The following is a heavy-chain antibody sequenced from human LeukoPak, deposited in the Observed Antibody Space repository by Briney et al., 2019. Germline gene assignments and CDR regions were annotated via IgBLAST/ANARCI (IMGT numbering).Heavy chain of an antibody. CDR2: ISPTTGTT. V-gene: IGHV3-23*01. Sequence: GGSLRLSCAAFGFPFSSYAMSWIRKAPGEGLEWLSAISPTTGTTFYADSVKGRFTISRDNSENTLFLQMNSLRVEDTALYYCATSSGTSCTTTSCYAVYWGQGTLVTVSS. J-gene: IGHJ4*02. CDR1: GFPFSSYA. CDR3: ATSSGTSCTTTSCYAVY. D-gene: IGHD2-2*01.